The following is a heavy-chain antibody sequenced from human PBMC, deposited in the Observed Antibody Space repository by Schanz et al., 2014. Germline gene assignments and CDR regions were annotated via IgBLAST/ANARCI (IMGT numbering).Heavy chain of an antibody. Sequence: QVQLQQWGAGLLKPSETLSLTCAVDGGSFSGYYWSWIRQSPDKGLEWIGEINHSANTTYNPSLKSRVTISLDKSKSQFSLTLNAVTAADTAVYYCARDERDLPRSLVVFWGQGTLVTVSS. J-gene: IGHJ4*02. D-gene: IGHD2-2*01. CDR1: GGSFSGYY. CDR2: INHSANT. V-gene: IGHV4-34*01. CDR3: ARDERDLPRSLVVF.